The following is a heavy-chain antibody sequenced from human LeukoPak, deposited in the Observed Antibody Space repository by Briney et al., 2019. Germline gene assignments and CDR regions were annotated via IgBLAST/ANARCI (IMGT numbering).Heavy chain of an antibody. Sequence: PGGSLRLSCAASAFTFSNAWMSWVRQAPGKGLEWVGRIKRKTDGGTTDYAAPVEGRFSISRDDSKNTLYLQMNSLKTEDTAVYYCTTGDCYDSSGYSSYYFYYGVDVWGQGTTVTVSS. V-gene: IGHV3-15*01. CDR3: TTGDCYDSSGYSSYYFYYGVDV. D-gene: IGHD3-22*01. CDR1: AFTFSNAW. J-gene: IGHJ6*02. CDR2: IKRKTDGGTT.